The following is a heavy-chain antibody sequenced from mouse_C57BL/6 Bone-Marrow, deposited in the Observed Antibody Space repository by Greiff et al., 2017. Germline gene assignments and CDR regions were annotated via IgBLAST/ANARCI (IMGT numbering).Heavy chain of an antibody. V-gene: IGHV1-26*01. D-gene: IGHD1-1*01. CDR1: GYTFTDYY. Sequence: EVQLQQPGPELVKPGASVKMSCKASGYTFTDYYMNWVKQSPGKSLEWIGDINPNNGGTSYNEKFKGKATLTVDKSSSTAYVELRSLTSEDSAVYYYSRERMNAVVEIYGGQGPTLTVSS. J-gene: IGHJ2*01. CDR2: INPNNGGT. CDR3: SRERMNAVVEIY.